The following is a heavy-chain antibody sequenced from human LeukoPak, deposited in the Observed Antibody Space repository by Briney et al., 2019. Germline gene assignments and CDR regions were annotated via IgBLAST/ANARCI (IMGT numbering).Heavy chain of an antibody. CDR3: VSGFLQWLY. Sequence: GGSLRLSCAASGFIFGGCWMSWVRQAPGRGLEWVANTNPDGSIKYYVDSVNGRFTISRDNAKNSLYLQMNSLRAEDTAVYYCVSGFLQWLYWGQGTLVTVSS. J-gene: IGHJ4*02. V-gene: IGHV3-7*01. D-gene: IGHD3-3*01. CDR2: TNPDGSIK. CDR1: GFIFGGCW.